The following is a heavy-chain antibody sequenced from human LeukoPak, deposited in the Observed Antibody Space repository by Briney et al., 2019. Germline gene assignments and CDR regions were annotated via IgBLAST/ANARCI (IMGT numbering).Heavy chain of an antibody. CDR3: ARDHNFGHQGYGYYYGMDV. Sequence: GVSLRLSCAASGFSVSAYYMTWVRQAPGKGLEWVSIIYSGGSTYYADSVMGRFTVSRDSSKNTLYLQMNSLRVEDTAVYYCARDHNFGHQGYGYYYGMDVWGQGTTVTVSS. CDR1: GFSVSAYY. J-gene: IGHJ6*02. CDR2: IYSGGST. D-gene: IGHD5-18*01. V-gene: IGHV3-53*01.